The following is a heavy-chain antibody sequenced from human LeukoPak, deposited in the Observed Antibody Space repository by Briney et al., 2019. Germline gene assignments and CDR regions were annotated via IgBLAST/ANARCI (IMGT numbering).Heavy chain of an antibody. D-gene: IGHD1-1*01. CDR2: IYYSGSA. CDR3: ARDKVPGDY. V-gene: IGHV4-59*01. Sequence: PSETLSLTCAVYGGSFSGYYWNWIRQPPGKGLEWIGYIYYSGSADYNPALKSRVTISVDTSKNQFSLKLSSVTAADTAVYFCARDKVPGDYWGQGTLVTVSS. CDR1: GGSFSGYY. J-gene: IGHJ4*02.